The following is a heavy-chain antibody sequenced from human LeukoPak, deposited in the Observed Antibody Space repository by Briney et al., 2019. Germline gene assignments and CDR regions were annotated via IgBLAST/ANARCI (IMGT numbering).Heavy chain of an antibody. CDR2: IYYSGST. CDR3: ARAFRYYYDSSGSPTAIDY. D-gene: IGHD3-22*01. CDR1: GGSISSSSYY. V-gene: IGHV4-39*07. Sequence: APETLSLTCTVSGGSISSSSYYWGWIRQPPGKGLEWIGSIYYSGSTYYNPSLKSRVTISVDTSKNQFSLKLSSVTAADTAVYYCARAFRYYYDSSGSPTAIDYWGQGTLVTVSS. J-gene: IGHJ4*02.